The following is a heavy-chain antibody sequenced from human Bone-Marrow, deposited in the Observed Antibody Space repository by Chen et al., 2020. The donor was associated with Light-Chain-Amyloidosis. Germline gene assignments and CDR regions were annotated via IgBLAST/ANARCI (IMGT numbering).Heavy chain of an antibody. CDR1: GFAFSGFA. CDR3: AKDISYDDILPGYPADAFDI. CDR2: ISGSGGSR. Sequence: GGSLKLSCAASGFAFSGFALGWVRQAPGKGLGWVSTISGSGGSRYYGASVKGRLTISRDNAKNALFLQMNSLRAEDTAVYYCAKDISYDDILPGYPADAFDIWGQGTMVTVSS. V-gene: IGHV3-23*01. D-gene: IGHD3-9*01. J-gene: IGHJ3*02.